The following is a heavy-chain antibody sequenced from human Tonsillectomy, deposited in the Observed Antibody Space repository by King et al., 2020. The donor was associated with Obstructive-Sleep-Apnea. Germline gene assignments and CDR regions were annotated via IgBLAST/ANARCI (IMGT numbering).Heavy chain of an antibody. Sequence: QLVQSGAEVKKPGASVKVSCKASGFIFASYAMHWIRQAPGQSLECLGCISGFNGNTDYSQKFQGRVTITSDTSASTTYMELNSLTPEDTAVYYCARDPPTSSDLRAFDVWGQGTMVSVSS. J-gene: IGHJ3*01. D-gene: IGHD2/OR15-2a*01. CDR3: ARDPPTSSDLRAFDV. CDR1: GFIFASYA. CDR2: ISGFNGNT. V-gene: IGHV1-3*01.